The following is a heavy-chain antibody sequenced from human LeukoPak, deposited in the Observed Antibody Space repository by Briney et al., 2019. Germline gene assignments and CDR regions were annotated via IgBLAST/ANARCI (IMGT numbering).Heavy chain of an antibody. CDR1: GDSVSNDTAA. D-gene: IGHD5-18*01. CDR3: ARLRRYIKQATSGMDV. CDR2: TYYRSKWYY. J-gene: IGHJ6*02. Sequence: SQTLSLTCAISGDSVSNDTAAWSWIRQSPSRGLEWLGRTYYRSKWYYDYAISVKSRMTIDLETSKNRFSLHLNSVTPDDTAVYYCARLRRYIKQATSGMDVWGQGTTVTVSS. V-gene: IGHV6-1*01.